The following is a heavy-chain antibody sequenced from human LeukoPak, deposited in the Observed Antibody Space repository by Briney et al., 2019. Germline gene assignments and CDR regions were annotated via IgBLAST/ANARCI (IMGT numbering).Heavy chain of an antibody. CDR3: EKYPSESSGSDGMDV. J-gene: IGHJ6*02. CDR1: GGPTSSYY. V-gene: IGHV4-59*01. CDR2: IYDSGRT. Sequence: PSETLSLTRSASGGPTSSYYGSWVRQPPGKGLEWIGYIYDSGRTNYNPSLKSRATISVDTSKNQVSLKVSSVTGADTAVYFCEKYPSESSGSDGMDVWGQGTTVTVSS. D-gene: IGHD6-6*01.